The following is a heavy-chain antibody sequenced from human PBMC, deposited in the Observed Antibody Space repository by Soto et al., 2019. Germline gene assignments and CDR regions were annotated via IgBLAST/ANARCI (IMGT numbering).Heavy chain of an antibody. D-gene: IGHD5-12*01. V-gene: IGHV3-30-3*01. J-gene: IGHJ4*02. Sequence: PGGSLRLSCASSGFTFSSYAMHWVRQAPGKGLEWVAVISYDGSNKYYADSVKGRFTISRDNSKNTLYLQMNSLRAEDTAVYYCARSVVRGGIVAKSALYYWGQGTLVTVSS. CDR3: ARSVVRGGIVAKSALYY. CDR2: ISYDGSNK. CDR1: GFTFSSYA.